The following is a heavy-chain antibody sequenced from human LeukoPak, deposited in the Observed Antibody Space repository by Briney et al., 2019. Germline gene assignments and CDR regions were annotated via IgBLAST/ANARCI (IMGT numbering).Heavy chain of an antibody. J-gene: IGHJ4*02. V-gene: IGHV3-23*01. CDR1: GFIFSNYA. Sequence: GGSLRLSCAAYGFIFSNYAMNWVRQAPGKGLEWVSSISGSGGSTYFAGSVKGRVTISRDNSKNTMYMQMNSLRVEDTAVYYCAKGGQNYDFWRFDYWGQGSLVTVSS. CDR3: AKGGQNYDFWRFDY. CDR2: ISGSGGST. D-gene: IGHD3-3*01.